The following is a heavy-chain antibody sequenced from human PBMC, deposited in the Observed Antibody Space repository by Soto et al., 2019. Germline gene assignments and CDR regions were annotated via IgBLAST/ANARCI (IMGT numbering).Heavy chain of an antibody. CDR2: IYSGGST. V-gene: IGHV3-53*01. CDR1: GFTVSSNY. CDR3: ARGSNCSSTSCLDNYYYGMDV. J-gene: IGHJ6*01. D-gene: IGHD2-2*01. Sequence: PVGSLRLSCAASGFTVSSNYMSWVRQAPGKGLYWVSVIYSGGSTYYADSVKGRFTISRDNSKNTLYLQMNSLRAEDTAVYYCARGSNCSSTSCLDNYYYGMDVWGQGTTVTVAS.